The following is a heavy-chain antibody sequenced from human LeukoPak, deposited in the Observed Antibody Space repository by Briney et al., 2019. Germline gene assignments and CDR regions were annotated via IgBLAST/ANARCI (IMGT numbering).Heavy chain of an antibody. D-gene: IGHD3-10*01. Sequence: GGSLRFSCAASGFTFSSYNMNWVRQAPGKGLEWVSSISSSSSYIFYADSVKGRFTISRDNAKNSLYLQMNSLRAEDTAVYSCARDLAGSVSYIDYWGQGTLVTVSS. V-gene: IGHV3-21*01. J-gene: IGHJ4*02. CDR3: ARDLAGSVSYIDY. CDR1: GFTFSSYN. CDR2: ISSSSSYI.